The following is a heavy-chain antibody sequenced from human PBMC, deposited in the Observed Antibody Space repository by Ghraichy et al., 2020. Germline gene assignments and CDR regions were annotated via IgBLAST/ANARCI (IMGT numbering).Heavy chain of an antibody. CDR1: GFAFSSYW. CDR3: ARDYGGNPEERFEY. J-gene: IGHJ4*02. Sequence: GGSLRLSCAASGFAFSSYWMSWVRQAPGKGLEWVANIKQDGSEKYYVDSVKGRFTISRDNAKNSLYLQMNSLRAEDTAVYYCARDYGGNPEERFEYWGQGTLVTVSS. CDR2: IKQDGSEK. D-gene: IGHD4/OR15-4a*01. V-gene: IGHV3-7*01.